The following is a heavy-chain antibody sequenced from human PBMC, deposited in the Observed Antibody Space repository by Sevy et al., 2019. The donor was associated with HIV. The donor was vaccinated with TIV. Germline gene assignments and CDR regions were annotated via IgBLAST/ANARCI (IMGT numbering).Heavy chain of an antibody. D-gene: IGHD5-12*01. CDR1: GFTFSRYA. J-gene: IGHJ4*02. CDR3: ARDGAGYNYVSHFDY. V-gene: IGHV3-30-3*01. CDR2: ISYDGSNK. Sequence: GGSLTLSCAASGFTFSRYAMHWVRQAPGKGLEWVAVISYDGSNKYYADSVKGRFTISRDNSKNTLYLQMNSLRAEDTAVYYCARDGAGYNYVSHFDYWGQGTLVTVSS.